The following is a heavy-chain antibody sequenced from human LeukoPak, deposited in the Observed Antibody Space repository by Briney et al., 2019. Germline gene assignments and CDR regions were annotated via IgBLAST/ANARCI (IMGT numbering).Heavy chain of an antibody. Sequence: PSQTLSLTCTVSGGSISSGDYYWSWIRQPPGRGLEWIAYIYHSGKTNYNPSLKSRVTISIDTSKNQFSLKLSPVIAADTAVYYCARGAGWYNYWGQGILVTVSS. CDR2: IYHSGKT. D-gene: IGHD6-19*01. CDR1: GGSISSGDYY. V-gene: IGHV4-61*08. CDR3: ARGAGWYNY. J-gene: IGHJ4*02.